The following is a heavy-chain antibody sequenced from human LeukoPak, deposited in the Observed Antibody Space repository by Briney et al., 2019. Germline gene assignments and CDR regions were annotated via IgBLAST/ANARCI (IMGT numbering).Heavy chain of an antibody. CDR3: ARAWYTSGWLVLDP. D-gene: IGHD6-19*01. Sequence: PSETLSLTCTVSGGSISAYYWSWIRQPPGKGLEWIGYISNTGSTNYNPSLKSRVSISVDTSKNQFSLDVSSVTSADSAVYYCARAWYTSGWLVLDPRGQGTLVTVSS. CDR1: GGSISAYY. V-gene: IGHV4-59*01. J-gene: IGHJ5*02. CDR2: ISNTGST.